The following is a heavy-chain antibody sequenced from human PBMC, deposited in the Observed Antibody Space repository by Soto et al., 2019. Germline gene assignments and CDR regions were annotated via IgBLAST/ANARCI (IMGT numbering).Heavy chain of an antibody. J-gene: IGHJ4*02. Sequence: QVQLQQWGAGLLKPSETLSLTCAVYGGSFSGYYWSWIRQPPGKGREWIGEINHSVSTNYNPSIKSRVTISVDTSQNQFSLELSSVTAADTAVYYCARGSMGRSSGWYYFDYWGQGTLVTVSS. D-gene: IGHD6-19*01. CDR1: GGSFSGYY. CDR3: ARGSMGRSSGWYYFDY. V-gene: IGHV4-34*01. CDR2: INHSVST.